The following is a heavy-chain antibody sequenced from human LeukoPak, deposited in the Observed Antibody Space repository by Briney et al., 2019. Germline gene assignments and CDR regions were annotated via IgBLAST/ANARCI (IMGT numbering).Heavy chain of an antibody. Sequence: GGSLRLSCAASGFIVSDNHMSWVRQAPGKGLEWVSVIYSSGTTYYADSVKGRFTISRDNSKNTVYLQMNSLRAEDTAVYYCARPLSIEGAFDIWGQGTMVTVSS. CDR3: ARPLSIEGAFDI. D-gene: IGHD1-26*01. J-gene: IGHJ3*02. V-gene: IGHV3-53*01. CDR1: GFIVSDNH. CDR2: IYSSGTT.